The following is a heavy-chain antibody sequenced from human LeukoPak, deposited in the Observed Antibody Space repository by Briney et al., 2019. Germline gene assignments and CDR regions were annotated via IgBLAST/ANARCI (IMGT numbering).Heavy chain of an antibody. J-gene: IGHJ4*02. V-gene: IGHV4-59*01. Sequence: PSETLSLTCTVSDGSITNYDWSWVRQPPGKGLEFIGHVHYSGTTNYNPSLRSRVTISIDTSKKHFSLKLSSVTAADTAIYYCAREYCSSTSCYADYWGQGTLVTVSS. CDR2: VHYSGTT. CDR1: DGSITNYD. D-gene: IGHD2-2*01. CDR3: AREYCSSTSCYADY.